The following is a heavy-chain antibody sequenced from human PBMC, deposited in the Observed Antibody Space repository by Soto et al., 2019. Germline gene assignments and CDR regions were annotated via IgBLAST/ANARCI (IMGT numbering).Heavy chain of an antibody. CDR1: GGSFSGYY. CDR2: INHSGRT. CDR3: ARLRGATIDY. V-gene: IGHV4-34*01. D-gene: IGHD5-12*01. J-gene: IGHJ4*02. Sequence: QVQLQQWGAGLLKPSETLSLTCAVYGGSFSGYYWSWIRQPPGKGLEWIGEINHSGRTNYNPSLKSRVTISVDTSKNQFSLKLSSVTAADTAVYYCARLRGATIDYWGQGTLVTVSS.